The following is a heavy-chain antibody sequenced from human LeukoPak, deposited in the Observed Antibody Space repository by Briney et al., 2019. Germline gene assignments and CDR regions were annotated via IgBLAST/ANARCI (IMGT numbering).Heavy chain of an antibody. D-gene: IGHD3-22*01. CDR2: INPSGGST. V-gene: IGHV1-46*01. J-gene: IGHJ4*02. CDR1: GYTFTSYY. CDR3: ARDPRASYESSDYYYPGDY. Sequence: ASVTVSCKTSGYTFTSYYIHWVRQAPGQGLEWMAIINPSGGSTRYARKFQGRVTMTRDTSTSTVYMELSSLRSEDTAVYYCARDPRASYESSDYYYPGDYWGQGTLVTVSS.